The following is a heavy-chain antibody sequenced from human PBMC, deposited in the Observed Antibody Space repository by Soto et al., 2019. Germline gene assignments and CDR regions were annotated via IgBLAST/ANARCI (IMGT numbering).Heavy chain of an antibody. D-gene: IGHD3-22*01. V-gene: IGHV1-2*02. CDR3: ARDPYYYDSSGSMGGYYYYGMDV. Sequence: SVKVSCKASGYTFTGYYMHWVRQAPGQGLEWMGWINPNSGGTNYAQKFQGRVTMTRDTSISTAYMELSRLRSDDTAVYYCARDPYYYDSSGSMGGYYYYGMDVWGQGTTVTVSS. CDR2: INPNSGGT. CDR1: GYTFTGYY. J-gene: IGHJ6*02.